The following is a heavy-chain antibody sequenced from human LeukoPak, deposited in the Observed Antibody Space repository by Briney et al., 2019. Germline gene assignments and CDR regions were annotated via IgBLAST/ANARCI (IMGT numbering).Heavy chain of an antibody. CDR3: ARLYGSGYYDGDF. V-gene: IGHV4-59*08. J-gene: IGHJ4*02. CDR2: IYSSGTT. CDR1: GGSIRSYY. Sequence: PSETLSLTCTVSGGSIRSYYWRWIRQPPGKRLEWIGYIYSSGTTNYNPSLKSRVTFSIDSTKNHFSLKLTSVRAADTAVYYCARLYGSGYYDGDFWGQGSLVTVSS. D-gene: IGHD6-25*01.